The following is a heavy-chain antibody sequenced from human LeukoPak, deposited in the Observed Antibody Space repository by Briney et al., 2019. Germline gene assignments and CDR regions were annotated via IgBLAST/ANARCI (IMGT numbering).Heavy chain of an antibody. J-gene: IGHJ3*02. V-gene: IGHV4-39*01. CDR3: VRPFSSSSPDAFEI. CDR2: LYYSGNT. Sequence: SSETLSLTCTVSGDSISISSHYWGWIRQPPGKGLEWIGSLYYSGNTYYNPSLTSRVTISVDTSKNQFSLKLSSVTAADTAVYYCVRPFSSSSPDAFEIWGQGTLVTVSS. D-gene: IGHD6-6*01. CDR1: GDSISISSHY.